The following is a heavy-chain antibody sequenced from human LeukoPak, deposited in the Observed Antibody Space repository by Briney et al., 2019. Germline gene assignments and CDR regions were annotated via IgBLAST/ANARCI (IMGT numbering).Heavy chain of an antibody. J-gene: IGHJ1*01. Sequence: ASVKVSCKASGYTFTSYGISWVRQAPGQGLEWMGWISPYTGNTNYAQKFQGRVIVTTDTSTSTAYMELRSLRSDDTAVYYCATCHCTNGVCYGECEYFQHWGQGTLVTVSS. V-gene: IGHV1-18*01. D-gene: IGHD2-8*01. CDR1: GYTFTSYG. CDR2: ISPYTGNT. CDR3: ATCHCTNGVCYGECEYFQH.